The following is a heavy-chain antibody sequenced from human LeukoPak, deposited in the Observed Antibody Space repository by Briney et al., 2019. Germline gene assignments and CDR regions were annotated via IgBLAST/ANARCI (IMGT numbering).Heavy chain of an antibody. V-gene: IGHV4-4*07. Sequence: SETLSLTCTVSGGSISSYYWSWIRQPAGKGLEWIGRIYTSGSTNYNPSLKSRVTMSVDTSKNQFSLKLSSVTAADTAVYYCARGDDYGSGSYYNGDAFDIWGQGTMVTVSS. CDR3: ARGDDYGSGSYYNGDAFDI. D-gene: IGHD3-10*01. J-gene: IGHJ3*02. CDR1: GGSISSYY. CDR2: IYTSGST.